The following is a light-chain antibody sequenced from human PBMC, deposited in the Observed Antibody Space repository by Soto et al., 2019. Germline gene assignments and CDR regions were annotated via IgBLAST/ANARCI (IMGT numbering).Light chain of an antibody. CDR1: QSVSSSY. CDR2: GAS. CDR3: QHFGGTTFT. V-gene: IGKV3-20*01. Sequence: EIVLTQSPGTLSLSPGEGATLSCSSSQSVSSSYIAWYQQRPGQTPSLLIYGASTRATGIPDRFSGSGSGTHFTLTISRLELGDFAVYYCQHFGGTTFTFGQGTRLEI. J-gene: IGKJ5*01.